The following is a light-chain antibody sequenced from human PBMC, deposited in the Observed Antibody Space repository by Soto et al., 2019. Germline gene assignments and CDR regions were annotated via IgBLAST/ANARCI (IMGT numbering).Light chain of an antibody. CDR2: ASS. Sequence: DIQMTQSPSAMSASVGDRVTITCRASQAIYSYVAWFQQRPGKVPTRLIYASSTFQSGVPSRFSGSGSGTEFTLTISSLQPEDFATYYCLQHSTYPLTFGPGTKVDIK. CDR1: QAIYSY. CDR3: LQHSTYPLT. J-gene: IGKJ3*01. V-gene: IGKV1-17*03.